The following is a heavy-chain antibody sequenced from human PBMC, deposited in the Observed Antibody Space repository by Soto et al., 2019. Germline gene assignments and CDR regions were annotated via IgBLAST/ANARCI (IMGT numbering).Heavy chain of an antibody. CDR3: ARVIWSSHLKSDL. V-gene: IGHV3-48*02. CDR1: GFTLSSNS. CDR2: ISSSSST. D-gene: IGHD3-10*01. J-gene: IGHJ5*02. Sequence: EVQVVESGGGLVQPGGSLRLSCAASGFTLSSNSMNWVRQAPGKGLEWISYISSSSSTIYTESVKGLFTISRDNAKNSLYLQMNSLRDEDTAVYYCARVIWSSHLKSDLCVQPTLVPVSS.